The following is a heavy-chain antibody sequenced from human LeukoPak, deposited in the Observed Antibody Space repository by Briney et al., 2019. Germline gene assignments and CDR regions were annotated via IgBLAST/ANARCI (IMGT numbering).Heavy chain of an antibody. CDR3: ARDRLTTVTTFHFDY. J-gene: IGHJ4*02. Sequence: GGSLRLSCAASGFTVSSNYMSWVRQAPGKGLEWVSVIYSGGSTYYADSVKGRFTISRDNSKNTLYLQMNSLRAEDTAVYYCARDRLTTVTTFHFDYWGQGTLVTVSS. CDR2: IYSGGST. CDR1: GFTVSSNY. D-gene: IGHD4-17*01. V-gene: IGHV3-66*01.